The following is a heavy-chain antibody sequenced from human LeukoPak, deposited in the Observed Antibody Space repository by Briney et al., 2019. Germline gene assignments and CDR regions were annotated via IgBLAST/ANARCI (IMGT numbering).Heavy chain of an antibody. Sequence: PGGSLRLSCAASGFTFSSYGMHWVRQAPGNGLEWVAVISYDGSNKYYADSVKGRFTISRDNSKNTLYLQMNSLRAEDTAVYYCAKGYVWGSYRYTNFDYWGQGTLVTVSS. CDR2: ISYDGSNK. CDR1: GFTFSSYG. V-gene: IGHV3-30*18. D-gene: IGHD3-16*02. CDR3: AKGYVWGSYRYTNFDY. J-gene: IGHJ4*02.